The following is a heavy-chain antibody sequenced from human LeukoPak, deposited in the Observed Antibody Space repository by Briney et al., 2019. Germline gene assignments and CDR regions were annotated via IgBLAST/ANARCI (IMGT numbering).Heavy chain of an antibody. J-gene: IGHJ4*02. CDR1: GGSFNDYY. CDR3: ARTRYYYNSRSYGAPYYFDY. V-gene: IGHV4-34*01. Sequence: SETLSLTCAVYGGSFNDYYWSWIRQPPGKGLEWIGEINHSGSTNYNPSLKSRVTISVDTSKNQFSLKLSSVTAADTAVYYCARTRYYYNSRSYGAPYYFDYWGQGTLVTVSS. D-gene: IGHD3-10*01. CDR2: INHSGST.